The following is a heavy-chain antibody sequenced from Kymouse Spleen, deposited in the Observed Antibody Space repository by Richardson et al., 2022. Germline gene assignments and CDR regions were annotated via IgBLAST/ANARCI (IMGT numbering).Heavy chain of an antibody. D-gene: IGHD2-2*02. Sequence: QVQLVQSGAEVKKPGASVKVSCKASGYTFTSYAMHWVRQAPGQRLEWMGWINAGNGNTKYSQKFQGRVTITRDTSASTAYMELSSLRSEDTAVYYCARDGYCSSTSC*TLTTGAREPWSPSPQ. J-gene: IGHJ4*02. CDR3: ARDGYCSSTSC*TLTT. V-gene: IGHV1-3*01. CDR2: INAGNGNT. CDR1: GYTFTSYA.